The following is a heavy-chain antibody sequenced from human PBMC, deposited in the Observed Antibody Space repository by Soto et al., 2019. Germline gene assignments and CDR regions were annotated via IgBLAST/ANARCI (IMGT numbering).Heavy chain of an antibody. CDR1: GGPFRGYY. CDR2: INDRGSI. D-gene: IGHD3-9*01. J-gene: IGHJ2*01. CDR3: AGESDDILAGPPCVWYFDL. V-gene: IGHV4-34*01. Sequence: QVQLQQWGAGPLRPLETLSLTCGVSGGPFRGYYWAWICQSPGKGLGWIGEINDRGSINYNPSLKSRVSISVDTSEKHYSLNIRSVTAADTAVYYCAGESDDILAGPPCVWYFDLWGRGTLVTVSS.